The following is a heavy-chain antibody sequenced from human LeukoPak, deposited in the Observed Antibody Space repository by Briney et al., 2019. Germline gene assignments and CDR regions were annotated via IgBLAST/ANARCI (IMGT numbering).Heavy chain of an antibody. CDR1: GGSISSGGYY. Sequence: SETLSLTCIVSGGSISSGGYYWSWIRQHPGQGLEWIANIYYSRSTYCNPSLKSRVTISVDTSKNQFSLKLRSVTAADTAVYYCAREQYYSDSSGPRYWYFDLWGRGTLVTVSS. J-gene: IGHJ2*01. V-gene: IGHV4-31*02. D-gene: IGHD3-22*01. CDR2: IYYSRST. CDR3: AREQYYSDSSGPRYWYFDL.